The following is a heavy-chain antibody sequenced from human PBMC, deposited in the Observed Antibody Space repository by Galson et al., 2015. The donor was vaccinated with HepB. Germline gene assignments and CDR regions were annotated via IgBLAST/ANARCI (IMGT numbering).Heavy chain of an antibody. D-gene: IGHD2-2*01. CDR3: ASQGYCSSTSCYYRYYYYYYGMDV. Sequence: SLRLSCAASGFTFSSYGMHWVRQAPGKGLEWVAVISYDGSNKYYADSVKGRFTISRDNSKNTLYLQMNSLRAEDTAVYYCASQGYCSSTSCYYRYYYYYYGMDVWGQGTTVTVSS. V-gene: IGHV3-30*03. CDR2: ISYDGSNK. CDR1: GFTFSSYG. J-gene: IGHJ6*02.